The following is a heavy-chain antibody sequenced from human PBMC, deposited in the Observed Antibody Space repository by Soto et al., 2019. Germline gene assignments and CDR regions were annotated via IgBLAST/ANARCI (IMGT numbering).Heavy chain of an antibody. D-gene: IGHD4-4*01. CDR2: IIPIFGTT. J-gene: IGHJ6*02. Sequence: SVKVSCKASGGTFSSYTMSWVRQAPGQGLEWMGGIIPIFGTTTYAHKFQGRVTITADESTSTVYMELSSLRGEDTAVYYCARGALTTLAYYYGMDVWGQGTKVTVSS. V-gene: IGHV1-69*13. CDR1: GGTFSSYT. CDR3: ARGALTTLAYYYGMDV.